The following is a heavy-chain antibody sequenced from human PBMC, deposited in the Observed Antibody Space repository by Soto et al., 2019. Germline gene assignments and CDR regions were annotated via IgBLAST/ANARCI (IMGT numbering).Heavy chain of an antibody. CDR3: ARDPRYCSGGSCLNWFDP. V-gene: IGHV1-18*01. Sequence: QVPLVQSGAEVKKPGASVKVSCKASGYTFTSYGISWVRQAPGQGLEWMGWVSAYNGNTNYAQKLQGRVTLTTATSTSTAYMELRSLRSDDSAVYYCARDPRYCSGGSCLNWFDPWGQGTLVTVSP. D-gene: IGHD2-15*01. CDR2: VSAYNGNT. J-gene: IGHJ5*02. CDR1: GYTFTSYG.